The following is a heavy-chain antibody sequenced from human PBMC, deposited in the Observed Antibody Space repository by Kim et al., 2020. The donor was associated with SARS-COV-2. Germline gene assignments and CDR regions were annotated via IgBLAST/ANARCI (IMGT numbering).Heavy chain of an antibody. CDR1: GFTFSSYA. D-gene: IGHD3-22*01. Sequence: GGSLRLSCAASGFTFSSYAMSWVRQAPGKGLEWVSAISGSGGSTYYADSVKGRFTISRDNSKNTLYLQMNSLRAEDTAVYYCAKAAYYDSSGYTPRFDYWGQGTLVTVSS. CDR2: ISGSGGST. J-gene: IGHJ4*02. CDR3: AKAAYYDSSGYTPRFDY. V-gene: IGHV3-23*01.